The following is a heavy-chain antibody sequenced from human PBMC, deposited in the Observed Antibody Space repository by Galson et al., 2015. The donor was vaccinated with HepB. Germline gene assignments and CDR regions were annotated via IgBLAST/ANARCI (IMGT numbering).Heavy chain of an antibody. Sequence: SLRLSCAASGFTFSSYSMNWVRQAPGKGLEWVSSISSSSSYIYYADSVKGRFTISRDNAKNSLYLQMNSLRAEDTAVYYCARDLRPYYYGSGSYPVGDHFDYWGQGTLVTVSS. CDR3: ARDLRPYYYGSGSYPVGDHFDY. V-gene: IGHV3-21*01. D-gene: IGHD3-10*01. CDR1: GFTFSSYS. J-gene: IGHJ4*02. CDR2: ISSSSSYI.